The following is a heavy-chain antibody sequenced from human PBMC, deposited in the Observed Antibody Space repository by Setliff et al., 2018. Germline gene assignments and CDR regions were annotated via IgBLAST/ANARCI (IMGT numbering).Heavy chain of an antibody. CDR1: GYTFTSYA. J-gene: IGHJ4*02. Sequence: ASVKVSCKASGYTFTSYALHWLRQAPGQRLEWMAYINGGNGNTHYSQKFRGRVTVTRDTSASTVFMELSTLSSEDTAVYYCARDGEYGYGDYVRFDYWGQGTLVTVSS. D-gene: IGHD4-17*01. CDR3: ARDGEYGYGDYVRFDY. CDR2: INGGNGNT. V-gene: IGHV1-3*01.